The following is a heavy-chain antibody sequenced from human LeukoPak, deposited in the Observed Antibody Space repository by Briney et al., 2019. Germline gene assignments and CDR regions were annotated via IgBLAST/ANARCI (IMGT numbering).Heavy chain of an antibody. V-gene: IGHV1-69*05. CDR1: VGTFSSYA. Sequence: SVKVSCKASVGTFSSYAISWVRQAPGQGLEWMGGIIPIFGTANYAQKFQGRVTNTTDESTSTAYMELSSLRSEDTAVYYCARVGGSYRNPLLDYWGQGTLVTVSS. CDR2: IIPIFGTA. J-gene: IGHJ4*02. CDR3: ARVGGSYRNPLLDY. D-gene: IGHD1-26*01.